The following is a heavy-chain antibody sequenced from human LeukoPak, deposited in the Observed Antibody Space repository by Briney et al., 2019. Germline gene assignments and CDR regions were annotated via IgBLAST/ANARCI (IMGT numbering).Heavy chain of an antibody. V-gene: IGHV1-18*01. J-gene: IGHJ4*02. CDR3: ARELDGDPSYGY. CDR2: ISAYNGNT. Sequence: GAPVKVSCKASVYTFTSYGISWVRQAPGQGLEWMGWISAYNGNTNYAQKLQGRVTMTTDTSTSTAYMELRSLRSDDTAVYYCARELDGDPSYGYWGQGTLVTVSS. D-gene: IGHD5-24*01. CDR1: VYTFTSYG.